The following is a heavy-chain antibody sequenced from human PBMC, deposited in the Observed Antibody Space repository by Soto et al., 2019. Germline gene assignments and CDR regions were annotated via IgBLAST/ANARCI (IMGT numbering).Heavy chain of an antibody. D-gene: IGHD2-2*02. CDR2: ISWNSGSI. CDR3: AKEFRQTEEGIPAAIEGYYYYYGMDV. V-gene: IGHV3-9*01. CDR1: GFTFDDYA. J-gene: IGHJ6*02. Sequence: GGSLRLSCAASGFTFDDYAMHWVRQAPGKGLEWVSGISWNSGSIGYADSVKGRFTISRDNAKNSLYLQMNSLRAEDTALYYCAKEFRQTEEGIPAAIEGYYYYYGMDVWGQGTTVTVSS.